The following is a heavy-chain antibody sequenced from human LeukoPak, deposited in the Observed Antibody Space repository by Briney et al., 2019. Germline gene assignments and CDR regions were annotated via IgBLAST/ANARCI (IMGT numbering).Heavy chain of an antibody. CDR2: IRSKAYGGTT. CDR3: LRAAARPG. Sequence: GGSLRLSCTASGFTFGDYAMSWVRQAPGKGLEWVGFIRSKAYGGTTEYAASVKGRFTISRDDSKSIAYLQMNSLKTEDTAVYYCLRAAARPGWGQGTLVTVSS. J-gene: IGHJ4*02. CDR1: GFTFGDYA. D-gene: IGHD6-13*01. V-gene: IGHV3-49*04.